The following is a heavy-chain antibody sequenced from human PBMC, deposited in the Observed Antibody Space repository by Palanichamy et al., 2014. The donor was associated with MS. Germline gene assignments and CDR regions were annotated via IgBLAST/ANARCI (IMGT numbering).Heavy chain of an antibody. CDR1: GFTFRNSA. J-gene: IGHJ3*02. Sequence: EVHLVESGGGLVQPGGSLRLSCSASGFTFRNSAMHWVRQAPGKGLQYVAAISDNERNTYYADSVRDRFTISRDNSKNTLYLQMNALRTEDTAMYFCVKAESRTAFDNWGQGTMVTVSS. V-gene: IGHV3-64D*06. D-gene: IGHD2-2*01. CDR2: ISDNERNT. CDR3: VKAESRTAFDN.